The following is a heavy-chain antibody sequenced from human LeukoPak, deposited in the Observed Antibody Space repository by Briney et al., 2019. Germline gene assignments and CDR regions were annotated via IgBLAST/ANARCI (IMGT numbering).Heavy chain of an antibody. CDR1: GFTFSSYG. Sequence: GRSLRLSCAASGFTFSSYGMHWVRQAPGKGLEWVAVIWYDGSNKYYADSVKGRFTISRDNSKNTLYLQMNSLRAEDTAVYYCANHLLRYFDWLHTESLDYWGQGTLVTVSS. D-gene: IGHD3-9*01. J-gene: IGHJ4*02. V-gene: IGHV3-33*06. CDR3: ANHLLRYFDWLHTESLDY. CDR2: IWYDGSNK.